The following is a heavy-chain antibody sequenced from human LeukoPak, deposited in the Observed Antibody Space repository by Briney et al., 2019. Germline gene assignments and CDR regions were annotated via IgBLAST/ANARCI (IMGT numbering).Heavy chain of an antibody. V-gene: IGHV3-21*01. CDR3: ARARSWELLYYFDY. CDR2: ISSSSGYI. Sequence: PGGSLRLSCAASGFTFSSYSMNWVRQAPGKGLEWVSSISSSSGYIYYADSVKGRFTISRDNAKNSLYLQMNSLRAEDTAVYYCARARSWELLYYFDYWGQGTLVTVSS. D-gene: IGHD1-26*01. J-gene: IGHJ4*02. CDR1: GFTFSSYS.